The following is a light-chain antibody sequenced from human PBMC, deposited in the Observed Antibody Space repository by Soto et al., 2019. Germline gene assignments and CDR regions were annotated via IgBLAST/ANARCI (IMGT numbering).Light chain of an antibody. CDR3: QHFGSSRT. CDR1: QSFSTTY. J-gene: IGKJ1*01. CDR2: GAS. V-gene: IGKV3-20*01. Sequence: IVLTQSPGTLSLSPGERATLSCRASQSFSTTYLAWYQQKPGQAPRLLISGASSSATGIPDRFSASGSGTDFTLTINKREPEDFAVYYCQHFGSSRTFGQGTKVEIK.